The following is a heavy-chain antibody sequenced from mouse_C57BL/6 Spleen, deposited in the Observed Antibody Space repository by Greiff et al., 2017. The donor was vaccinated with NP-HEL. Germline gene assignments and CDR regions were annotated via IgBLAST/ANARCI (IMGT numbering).Heavy chain of an antibody. CDR3: PRTGTDAMDY. CDR1: GYTFTSYG. V-gene: IGHV1-81*01. J-gene: IGHJ4*01. D-gene: IGHD4-1*01. CDR2: IYPSSGNT. Sequence: VQLQQSGAELARPGASVKLSCKASGYTFTSYGISWVKQRTGQGLEWIGEIYPSSGNTYYNEKFKGKATLTADKSSSTAYMELRSLTSEDSAVYFCPRTGTDAMDYWGQGTSVTVSS.